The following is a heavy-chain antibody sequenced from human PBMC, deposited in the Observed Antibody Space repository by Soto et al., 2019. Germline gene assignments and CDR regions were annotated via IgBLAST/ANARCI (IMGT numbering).Heavy chain of an antibody. CDR2: IYSGGST. Sequence: EVQLVESGGGLVQPGGSLRLSCAASGFTVSSNYMSWVRQAPGKGLEWVSVIYSGGSTYYADSVKGRFTISRDHSKNTQNLQMHSLRAEDTDVYYCARDRLRYFDPYDFDIWGQGTMVTVSS. J-gene: IGHJ3*02. CDR3: ARDRLRYFDPYDFDI. CDR1: GFTVSSNY. D-gene: IGHD3-9*01. V-gene: IGHV3-66*01.